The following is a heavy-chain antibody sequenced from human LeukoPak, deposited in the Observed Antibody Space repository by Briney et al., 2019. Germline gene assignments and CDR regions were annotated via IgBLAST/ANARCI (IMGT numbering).Heavy chain of an antibody. Sequence: SQTLSLTCTVSGGSISSGSCYWSWIRQPAGKGLEWVGRIYTSGSTNYNPSLKSRVTISVDTPKNQFSLKLSSVTAADTAVYYCARDGTRRYMDVWGKGTTVTVSS. CDR2: IYTSGST. CDR3: ARDGTRRYMDV. V-gene: IGHV4-61*02. J-gene: IGHJ6*03. D-gene: IGHD1-14*01. CDR1: GGSISSGSCY.